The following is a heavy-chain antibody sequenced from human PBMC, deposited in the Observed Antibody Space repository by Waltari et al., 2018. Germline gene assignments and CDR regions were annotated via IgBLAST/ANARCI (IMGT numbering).Heavy chain of an antibody. CDR2: IYYSGTI. Sequence: QVQLQESGPGLVKPSEDLSLTCTVPGYSTSSGYWWGWIRQPPGKGLEWIASIYYSGTIQYNPSLGSRATISADTSKNQFSLRLTSVTAADTAVYYCANNEWGLPVSWGQGTVVTVSS. CDR1: GYSTSSGYW. J-gene: IGHJ5*02. V-gene: IGHV4-38-2*02. CDR3: ANNEWGLPVS. D-gene: IGHD1-26*01.